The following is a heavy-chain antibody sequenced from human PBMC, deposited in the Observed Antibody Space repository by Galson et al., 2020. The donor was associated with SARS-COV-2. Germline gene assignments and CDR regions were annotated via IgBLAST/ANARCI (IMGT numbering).Heavy chain of an antibody. D-gene: IGHD1-7*01. CDR1: GFTFSSYW. V-gene: IGHV3-7*03. Sequence: GGSLRLSCAASGFTFSSYWMSWVRQAPGKGLEWVANIKQDGSEKYYVDSVKGRFTISRDNAKNSLYLQMNSLRAEDTAVYYCATLGPASWNFNYYWGQGTLVTVSS. J-gene: IGHJ4*02. CDR3: ATLGPASWNFNYY. CDR2: IKQDGSEK.